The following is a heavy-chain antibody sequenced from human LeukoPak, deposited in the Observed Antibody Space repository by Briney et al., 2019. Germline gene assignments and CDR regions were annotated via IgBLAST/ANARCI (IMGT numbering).Heavy chain of an antibody. V-gene: IGHV3-30*18. J-gene: IGHJ4*02. D-gene: IGHD1-26*01. Sequence: GGSLRLSCAASGFTFSSYGMHWVRQAPGKGLEWVAVISYDGSNKYYADSVKGRFTISRDNSKNTLYLQMNSLRAEDTAVYYCAKLVGATNYFDYWGQGTLATVSS. CDR2: ISYDGSNK. CDR1: GFTFSSYG. CDR3: AKLVGATNYFDY.